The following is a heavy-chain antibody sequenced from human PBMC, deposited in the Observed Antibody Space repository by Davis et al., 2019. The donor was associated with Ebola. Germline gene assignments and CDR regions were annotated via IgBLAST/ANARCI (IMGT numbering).Heavy chain of an antibody. CDR2: IYFTGTT. CDR3: ARASTPMAYFDY. J-gene: IGHJ4*02. D-gene: IGHD2-2*01. Sequence: SETLSLTCTVSGGSISSYYWSWIRQPPGKGLEWIGYIYFTGTTNYNPSLMSRVTMSIDTSKNQFSLRLTSVTATDTAFYFCARASTPMAYFDYWGQGSLLTVSS. CDR1: GGSISSYY. V-gene: IGHV4-59*08.